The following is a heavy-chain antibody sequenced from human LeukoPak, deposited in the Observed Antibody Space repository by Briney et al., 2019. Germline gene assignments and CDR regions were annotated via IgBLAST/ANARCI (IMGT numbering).Heavy chain of an antibody. D-gene: IGHD1-26*01. CDR2: IYSGGST. Sequence: PGGSLRLSCAASGFTVSTNYMSWVRQAPGKGLEWVSVIYSGGSTYYADSVKGRFTVSRDNSKNTLYLQMNSLRPEDTAVYYCARPRYSGSYTSFDYWGQGTLVTVSS. V-gene: IGHV3-66*01. CDR1: GFTVSTNY. CDR3: ARPRYSGSYTSFDY. J-gene: IGHJ4*02.